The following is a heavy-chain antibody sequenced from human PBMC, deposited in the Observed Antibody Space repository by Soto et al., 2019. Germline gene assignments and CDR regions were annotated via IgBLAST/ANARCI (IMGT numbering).Heavy chain of an antibody. Sequence: GGSLRLSCVASGFSFSNYNMNWVRQAPGKGLEWVSYITDSSDTVHYADSVRGRFTISRDNAESSLYLQMNSLRDEDTAVYFCARDFGHGYYLDYWGSATLVT. D-gene: IGHD3-3*01. J-gene: IGHJ4*01. V-gene: IGHV3-48*02. CDR3: ARDFGHGYYLDY. CDR1: GFSFSNYN. CDR2: ITDSSDTV.